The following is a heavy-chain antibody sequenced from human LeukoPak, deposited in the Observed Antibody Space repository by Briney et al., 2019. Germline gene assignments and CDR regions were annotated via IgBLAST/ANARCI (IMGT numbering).Heavy chain of an antibody. V-gene: IGHV4-59*08. J-gene: IGHJ4*02. CDR3: ARANPSFDY. CDR2: IFYSGST. CDR1: GGSISSYY. Sequence: SETLSLTCTVSGGSISSYYWSWIRQPPGKGLEWIGYIFYSGSTNYNPSLKSRVTISVDTSKNQVSLKLRSVTAADTAVYYCARANPSFDYWGQGTLVTVSS.